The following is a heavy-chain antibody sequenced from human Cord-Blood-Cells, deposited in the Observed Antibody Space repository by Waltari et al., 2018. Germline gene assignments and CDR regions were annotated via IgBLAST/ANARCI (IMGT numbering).Heavy chain of an antibody. CDR2: MNPNSGNT. D-gene: IGHD3-10*01. Sequence: QVQLVQSGAEVKKPGASVKVSCTASGYTFTSYDINWVRQATGQGLEWMGWMNPNSGNTGYAQKFQGRVTITRNTSISTAYMELSSLRSEDTAVYYCARGELLWFGELFGAFDIWGQGTMVTVSS. CDR1: GYTFTSYD. CDR3: ARGELLWFGELFGAFDI. V-gene: IGHV1-8*03. J-gene: IGHJ3*02.